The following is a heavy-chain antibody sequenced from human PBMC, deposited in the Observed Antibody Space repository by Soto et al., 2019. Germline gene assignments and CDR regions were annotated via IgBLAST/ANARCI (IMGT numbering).Heavy chain of an antibody. CDR1: GYTFTSYG. Sequence: QVQLVQSGAELKKPGASVKVSCEASGYTFTSYGVSWVRQAPGQGLEWMGWISVYSGNTNYARKLQGRVTMTRDIYTRAVYMELRSLTSDDTAVYYCARDSSGLAVPDYHYYAMDVWGQGTTVTVSS. CDR3: ARDSSGLAVPDYHYYAMDV. D-gene: IGHD6-19*01. J-gene: IGHJ6*02. V-gene: IGHV1-18*04. CDR2: ISVYSGNT.